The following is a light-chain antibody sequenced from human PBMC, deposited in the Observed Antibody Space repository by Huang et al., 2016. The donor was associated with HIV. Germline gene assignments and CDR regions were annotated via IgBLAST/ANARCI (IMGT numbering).Light chain of an antibody. Sequence: IVLTQSPATLSWYPGERVTLSCRASQSVGNYIAWYQQHPGQSPKILIYDTSTRATGTPVRFSGSGSGTDFTLTISSLESEDFAVYYCQQRSSGVTFGGGTKV. J-gene: IGKJ4*01. CDR1: QSVGNY. CDR3: QQRSSGVT. V-gene: IGKV3-11*01. CDR2: DTS.